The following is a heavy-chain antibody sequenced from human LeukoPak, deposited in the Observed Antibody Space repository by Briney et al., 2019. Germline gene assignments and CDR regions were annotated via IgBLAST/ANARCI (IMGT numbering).Heavy chain of an antibody. CDR2: TYYSGST. Sequence: SETLSLTCTVSGGSISSGDYYWSWLRQPPGKGLEGIGNTYYSGSTYYNPSLESRITMSIDTSKNQFSLRLTSVTAADTAVYYCARGNNYFESSGYLPFDYWGQGTLVTVSS. CDR1: GGSISSGDYY. V-gene: IGHV4-30-4*01. CDR3: ARGNNYFESSGYLPFDY. J-gene: IGHJ4*02. D-gene: IGHD3-22*01.